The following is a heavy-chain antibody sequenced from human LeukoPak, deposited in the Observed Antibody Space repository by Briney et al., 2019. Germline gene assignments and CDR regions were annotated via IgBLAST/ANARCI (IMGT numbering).Heavy chain of an antibody. CDR2: ISGHQGNT. CDR3: ARSDLATITAGPFEY. V-gene: IGHV1-18*01. J-gene: IGHJ4*02. CDR1: GYTFTNYG. D-gene: IGHD5-12*01. Sequence: GPAKVSCKASGYTFTNYGITWVRQAPGQGLEWMGWISGHQGNTKYAQNFQGRVTMTIDTSTSTAYMDLRSLRSDDTAIYFCARSDLATITAGPFEYWGQGTPVAVSS.